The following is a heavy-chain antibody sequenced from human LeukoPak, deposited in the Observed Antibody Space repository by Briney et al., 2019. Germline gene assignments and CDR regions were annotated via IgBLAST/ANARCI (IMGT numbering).Heavy chain of an antibody. V-gene: IGHV4-34*01. CDR3: ARDEPNLYSGSLG. Sequence: SETLSLTCAVSGGSFSGYYWSWIRQPPGKGLEWIGEINHSGSTNYNPSLKSRVTISVDTSKNQFSLKLSSVTAADTAVYYCARDEPNLYSGSLGWGQGTLVTVSS. CDR1: GGSFSGYY. D-gene: IGHD1-26*01. CDR2: INHSGST. J-gene: IGHJ4*02.